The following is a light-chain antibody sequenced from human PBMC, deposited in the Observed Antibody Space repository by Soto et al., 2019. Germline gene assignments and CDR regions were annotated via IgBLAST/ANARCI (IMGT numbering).Light chain of an antibody. CDR1: SCDIRDYYY. J-gene: IGLJ3*02. CDR2: DVS. CDR3: SSSTTTTSLVL. Sequence: QSALTQPASVSGSPGQTITISCTGTSCDIRDYYYVSWYQQYPGKVPKLVIYDVSHRPSGVSNRFSGSKSGNTASLTISGLQAEDEANYYCSSSTTTTSLVLFGGGTKLTVL. V-gene: IGLV2-14*01.